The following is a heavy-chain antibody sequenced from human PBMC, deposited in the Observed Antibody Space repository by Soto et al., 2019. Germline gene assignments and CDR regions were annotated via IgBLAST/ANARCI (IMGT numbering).Heavy chain of an antibody. CDR2: IYYSGST. D-gene: IGHD2-15*01. CDR3: AFVVVVAATYYMHV. CDR1: GGSISSYY. J-gene: IGHJ6*03. Sequence: SETLSLTCTVSGGSISSYYWSWIRQPPGKGLEWIGYIYYSGSTNYNPSLKSRVTISVDTSKNQFSLKLSSVTAADTAVYYCAFVVVVAATYYMHVLRKATTVTV. V-gene: IGHV4-59*01.